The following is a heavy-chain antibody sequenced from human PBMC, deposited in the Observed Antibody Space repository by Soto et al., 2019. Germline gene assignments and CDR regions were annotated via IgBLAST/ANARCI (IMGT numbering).Heavy chain of an antibody. CDR1: GYTFTLFG. Sequence: QVQLVQSGAEVKKPGASVKVSCTTSGYTFTLFGITWVRQAPGQGLEWMGWISPYNGDTKYEEKLEVRVTLTTDISTDTAHMELTSLTSDDTAEYYCAIGGQYRSFDNWRQGTLLNVSS. CDR2: ISPYNGDT. V-gene: IGHV1-18*01. D-gene: IGHD2-2*02. CDR3: AIGGQYRSFDN. J-gene: IGHJ4*02.